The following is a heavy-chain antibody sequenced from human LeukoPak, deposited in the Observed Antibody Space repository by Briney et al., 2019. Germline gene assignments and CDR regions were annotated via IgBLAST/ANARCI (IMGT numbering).Heavy chain of an antibody. Sequence: PGGSLRLSCAASGFTFSSYGMHWVRQAPGKGLEWVAVISYDGSNKYYADSVKGRFTISRDNSKNTLYLQMNSLRAEDTAVYYCAKDLSIPLPRWLQLPSSALDYWGQGTLVTVSS. V-gene: IGHV3-30*18. J-gene: IGHJ4*02. D-gene: IGHD5-24*01. CDR3: AKDLSIPLPRWLQLPSSALDY. CDR1: GFTFSSYG. CDR2: ISYDGSNK.